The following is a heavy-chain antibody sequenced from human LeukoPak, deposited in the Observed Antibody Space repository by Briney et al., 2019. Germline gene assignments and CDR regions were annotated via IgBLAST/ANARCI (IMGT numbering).Heavy chain of an antibody. D-gene: IGHD3-16*01. CDR3: ARDLRNYYYYYYMDV. J-gene: IGHJ6*03. V-gene: IGHV3-30*03. Sequence: GGSLRLSCAASGFTFSSYGMHWVRQAPGKGLEWVAVISYDGSNKYYADSVKGRFTISRDNSKNTLYLQMNSLRAEDTAVYYCARDLRNYYYYYYMDVWGKGTTVTVSS. CDR2: ISYDGSNK. CDR1: GFTFSSYG.